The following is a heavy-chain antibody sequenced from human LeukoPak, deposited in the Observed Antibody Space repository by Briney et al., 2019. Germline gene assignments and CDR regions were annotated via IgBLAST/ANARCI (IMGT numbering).Heavy chain of an antibody. CDR1: GFTFDDYA. CDR3: ARDGASIDDQYYGLDV. V-gene: IGHV3-21*06. Sequence: GGSLRLSCAASGFTFDDYAMHWVRQAPGKGLESVSSIRSNSRGINYADSVKGRFTISRDNDKNTVFLEMNSLRAEDTAVYYCARDGASIDDQYYGLDVWGQGTTVTVSS. CDR2: IRSNSRGI. J-gene: IGHJ6*02. D-gene: IGHD1-1*01.